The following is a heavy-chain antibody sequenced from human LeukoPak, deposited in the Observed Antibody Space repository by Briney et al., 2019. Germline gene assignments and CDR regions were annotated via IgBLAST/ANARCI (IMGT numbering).Heavy chain of an antibody. CDR3: ARERSGSETGDFDS. V-gene: IGHV3-21*01. J-gene: IGHJ4*02. CDR2: ISSSSSYI. Sequence: GGSLRLSCAASGFTFSSYSMNWVRQAPGKGLEWVSSISSSSSYIYYADSVKGRFTISRDNAKNSLYLQMNSLRAEDTAVYYCARERSGSETGDFDSWGQGTLVTVSS. D-gene: IGHD1-26*01. CDR1: GFTFSSYS.